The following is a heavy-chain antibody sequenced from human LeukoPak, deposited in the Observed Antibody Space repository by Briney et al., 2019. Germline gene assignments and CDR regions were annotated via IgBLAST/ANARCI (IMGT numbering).Heavy chain of an antibody. CDR1: GYSSTSYW. V-gene: IGHV5-51*01. Sequence: GESLKISCKGSGYSSTSYWIGWVRQMPGKGLEWMGIIYPGDSGTRYSPSFQGQVTISADKSISTAYLQWSSLKASDTAMYYCARQSEGGDYYFDYWGQGTLVTVSS. J-gene: IGHJ4*02. CDR3: ARQSEGGDYYFDY. CDR2: IYPGDSGT. D-gene: IGHD4-17*01.